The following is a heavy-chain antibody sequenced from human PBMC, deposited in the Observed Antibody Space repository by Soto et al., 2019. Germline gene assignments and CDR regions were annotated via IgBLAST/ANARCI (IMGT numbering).Heavy chain of an antibody. D-gene: IGHD6-25*01. V-gene: IGHV3-53*01. CDR2: IYSGGYT. CDR1: GFTVSNNY. CDR3: APQRGGGGY. Sequence: EVQLVESGGGLIQPGGSLRLSCAVSGFTVSNNYMSWVRQAPGKGLEGVSVIYSGGYTAYGDSVKGRFTISRDNSKNTKFHEMNSQSADATALFCCAPQRGGGGYWGQGTLVTVSS. J-gene: IGHJ4*02.